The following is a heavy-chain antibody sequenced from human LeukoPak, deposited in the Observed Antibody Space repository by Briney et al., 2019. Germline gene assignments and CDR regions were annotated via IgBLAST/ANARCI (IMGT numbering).Heavy chain of an antibody. CDR3: TCHSGWSGPSE. CDR1: GFTFNSYA. V-gene: IGHV3-23*01. CDR2: ISPAGSST. D-gene: IGHD6-19*01. J-gene: IGHJ4*02. Sequence: PGGSLRLSCSAPGFTFNSYAMSWVRLAPGKGLEWVSAISPAGSSTDYAGSVKGRFTISRDNSRNTLFLQMNSLRAEDTAVYYCTCHSGWSGPSEWGQGTLVIVSS.